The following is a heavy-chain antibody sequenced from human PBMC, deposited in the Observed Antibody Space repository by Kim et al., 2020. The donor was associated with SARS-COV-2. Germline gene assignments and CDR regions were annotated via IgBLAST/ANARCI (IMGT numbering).Heavy chain of an antibody. V-gene: IGHV1-18*01. CDR2: ISAYNGNT. CDR1: GYTFTSYG. J-gene: IGHJ6*02. D-gene: IGHD3-3*01. CDR3: ARAVLRFLEWITSDYYYYGMDV. Sequence: ASVKVSCKASGYTFTSYGISWVRQAPGQGLEWMGWISAYNGNTNYAQKLQGRVTMTTDTSTSTAYMELRSLRSDDTAVYYCARAVLRFLEWITSDYYYYGMDVWGQGTTVTVSS.